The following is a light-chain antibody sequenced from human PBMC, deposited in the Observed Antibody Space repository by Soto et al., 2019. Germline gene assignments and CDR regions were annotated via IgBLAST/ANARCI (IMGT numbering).Light chain of an antibody. V-gene: IGLV2-8*01. CDR3: SSYAGSNNLHVL. J-gene: IGLJ2*01. CDR2: EVI. Sequence: QSALTQPPSASGSHGRSVTISCTGSSSDVGGYEYVSWYQQHPGKAPKLIIYEVIKRPSGVPDRFSGSKSGNTASLTVSGLQAEDEADYYCSSYAGSNNLHVLFGGGTKLTVL. CDR1: SSDVGGYEY.